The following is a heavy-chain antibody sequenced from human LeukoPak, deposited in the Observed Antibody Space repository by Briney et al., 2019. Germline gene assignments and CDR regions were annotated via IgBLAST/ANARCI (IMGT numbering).Heavy chain of an antibody. CDR1: GVTLSSYG. CDR3: AKDSSRWAFDY. CDR2: TSYDGSRE. J-gene: IGHJ4*02. Sequence: GGSLRLSCTISGVTLSSYGWHWVRQAPGKGLEWVTFTSYDGSREYYADSLKGRFTISRDDSKNTIYLQMNGLTTEDTAVYFCAKDSSRWAFDYWGQGTLVTVSS. D-gene: IGHD2-2*01. V-gene: IGHV3-30*18.